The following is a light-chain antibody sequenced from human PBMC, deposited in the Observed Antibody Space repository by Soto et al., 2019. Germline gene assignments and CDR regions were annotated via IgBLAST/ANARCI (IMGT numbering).Light chain of an antibody. V-gene: IGLV1-40*01. CDR1: SSNIGAGYD. Sequence: QAVVTQPPSVSGAPGQRVTISCTGSSSNIGAGYDVHWYQQLPGTAPKLLIYGNSNRPSGVPDRFSGSNSGTSASLAITGLQAEDEADYYCQSYDSSLYVFGTGTKLTVL. CDR2: GNS. J-gene: IGLJ1*01. CDR3: QSYDSSLYV.